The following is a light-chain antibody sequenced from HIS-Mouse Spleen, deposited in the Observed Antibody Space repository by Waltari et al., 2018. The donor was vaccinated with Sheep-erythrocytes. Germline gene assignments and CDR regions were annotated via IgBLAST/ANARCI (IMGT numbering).Light chain of an antibody. V-gene: IGLV1-44*01. CDR2: SNN. CDR1: SSNIGSNT. J-gene: IGLJ1*01. Sequence: QSVLTQPPSASGTPGQRVTISCSGSSSNIGSNTVNWYQQLPGTAPKLPIYSNNRRPSGVHDRFSGSKSGTSASLAISGLQSEDEADYYCAAWDDSLNGYVFGTGTKVTVL. CDR3: AAWDDSLNGYV.